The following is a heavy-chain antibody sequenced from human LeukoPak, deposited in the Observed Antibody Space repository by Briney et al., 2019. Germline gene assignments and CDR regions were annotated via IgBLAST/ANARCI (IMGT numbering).Heavy chain of an antibody. Sequence: GGSLRLSCAASGFTFTRYAMSWVRQAPGKGLEWVSSISGIGGSTYYADSVKGRFTISRDNSKNTLYLQMNSLRAEDTAVYYCAREIMVREHYYYYYMDVWGKGTTVTVSS. CDR3: AREIMVREHYYYYYMDV. J-gene: IGHJ6*03. CDR2: ISGIGGST. CDR1: GFTFTRYA. V-gene: IGHV3-23*01. D-gene: IGHD3-10*01.